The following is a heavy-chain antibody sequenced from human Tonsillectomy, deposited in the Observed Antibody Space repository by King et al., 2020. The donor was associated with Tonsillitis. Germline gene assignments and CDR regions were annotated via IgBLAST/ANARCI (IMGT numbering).Heavy chain of an antibody. Sequence: VQLVESGAEVKKPGASVKVSCKASGYTFTDNYMHWVRQAPGQGLEWMGWINPNSGGTYYAQKFQGRVTMTRDTSISTAYMELNRLRSDDTAVYYCARDQCSSTSCCFDFSGQGTLVTVSS. CDR3: ARDQCSSTSCCFDF. CDR2: INPNSGGT. CDR1: GYTFTDNY. V-gene: IGHV1-2*02. D-gene: IGHD2-2*01. J-gene: IGHJ4*02.